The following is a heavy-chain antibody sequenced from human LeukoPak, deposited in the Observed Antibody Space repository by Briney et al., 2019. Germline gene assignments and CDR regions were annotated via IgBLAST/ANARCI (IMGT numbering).Heavy chain of an antibody. V-gene: IGHV1-2*02. D-gene: IGHD1-26*01. CDR1: GYTFSYYY. Sequence: ASVKFSCKASGYTFSYYYIHCVRQAPGQGPEWMGWINSNSGGTMYAEKFQGRVTMTRDTSISTGYMELSSLRCDDTAVYYCARRHSAFIDMWGLGTMVSVSS. J-gene: IGHJ3*02. CDR2: INSNSGGT. CDR3: ARRHSAFIDM.